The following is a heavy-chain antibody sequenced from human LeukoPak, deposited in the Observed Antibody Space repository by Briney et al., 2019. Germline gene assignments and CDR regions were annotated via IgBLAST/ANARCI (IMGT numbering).Heavy chain of an antibody. Sequence: GGSLRLSCAASGFTFDDYAMHWVRHAPGKGLEWVSLISWDGGSTYYADSVKGRFTISRDNGKNSLYLQMNSLRAEDTALYYCAGNSYSSGWYDYWGQGTLVTVSS. V-gene: IGHV3-43D*03. CDR3: AGNSYSSGWYDY. J-gene: IGHJ4*02. CDR2: ISWDGGST. D-gene: IGHD6-19*01. CDR1: GFTFDDYA.